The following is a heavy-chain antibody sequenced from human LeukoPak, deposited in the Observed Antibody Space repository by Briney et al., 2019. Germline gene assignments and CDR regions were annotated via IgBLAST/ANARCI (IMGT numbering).Heavy chain of an antibody. J-gene: IGHJ4*02. CDR2: IVGSSSNI. V-gene: IGHV3-48*04. CDR3: ATDSPETAAFDY. CDR1: GFSFSTYS. Sequence: GGSLRLSCTASGFSFSTYSMNWVRQAPGKGLEWVSYIVGSSSNIHYADSVKGRFTISRDNAKNSLYLQMDSLRAEDTAVYYCATDSPETAAFDYWGQGTLVTVSS. D-gene: IGHD1-1*01.